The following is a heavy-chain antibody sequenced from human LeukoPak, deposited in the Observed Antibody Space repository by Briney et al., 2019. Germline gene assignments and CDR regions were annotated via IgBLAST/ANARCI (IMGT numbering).Heavy chain of an antibody. CDR3: ARERAFYYFDY. V-gene: IGHV3-64*02. J-gene: IGHJ4*02. CDR2: VFGNGGTT. CDR1: GFTFTTYT. Sequence: GGSLRLSCAASGFTFTTYTIHWVRQAPGKGLEYVSAVFGNGGTTYYADSVKGRFIISRDNSKNTVYLQMGSLRAEDTAVYYCARERAFYYFDYWGQGTLVTVSS.